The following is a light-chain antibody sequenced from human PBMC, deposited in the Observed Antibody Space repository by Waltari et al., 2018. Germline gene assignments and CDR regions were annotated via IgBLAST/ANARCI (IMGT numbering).Light chain of an antibody. CDR2: SPS. V-gene: IGKV3-20*01. CDR1: RSVSGDY. CDR3: HQYGNSPFT. J-gene: IGKJ3*01. Sequence: EVVLTQSPGTLSLSPGERATLSCGASRSVSGDYLAWYQQKPGQAPRLLIHSPSSRATGVPDRFSGSGSGTDFTLTISRLEPEDFAVYYCHQYGNSPFTFGPGTKVDIK.